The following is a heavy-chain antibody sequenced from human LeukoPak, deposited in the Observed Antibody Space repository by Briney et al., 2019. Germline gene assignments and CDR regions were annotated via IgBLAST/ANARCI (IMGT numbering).Heavy chain of an antibody. CDR1: GFTFSSYA. J-gene: IGHJ5*02. V-gene: IGHV3-23*01. D-gene: IGHD2-2*01. CDR2: ISGSGGST. CDR3: AKDGCSSTSCYWLWFDP. Sequence: PGGSLRLSCAASGFTFSSYAMSWVRQAPGKGLEWVSAISGSGGSTYYADSVKGRFTISRDNSKNTLYLQMNSLRAEDTAVYYCAKDGCSSTSCYWLWFDPWGQGTLVTVSS.